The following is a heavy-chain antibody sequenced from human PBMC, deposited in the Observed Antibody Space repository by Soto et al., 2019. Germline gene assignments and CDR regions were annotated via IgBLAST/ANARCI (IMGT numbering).Heavy chain of an antibody. CDR2: IFYSGST. CDR1: GGSISSSSYY. J-gene: IGHJ5*02. Sequence: SETLSLTCTVSGGSISSSSYYWGWIRQPPGKGLEWIGSIFYSGSTYYNPSLKSRVTISVDTSKNQFSLKLRSVTAADTAVYYCARRSRWYYYGTASYYNLWLDPWGQGTLVTVSS. D-gene: IGHD3-10*01. CDR3: ARRSRWYYYGTASYYNLWLDP. V-gene: IGHV4-39*01.